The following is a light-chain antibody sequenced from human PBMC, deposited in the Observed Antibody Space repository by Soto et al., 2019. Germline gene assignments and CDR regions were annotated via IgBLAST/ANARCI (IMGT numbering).Light chain of an antibody. J-gene: IGKJ1*01. Sequence: DIQLTQAPSFLSASAGDRVSITCRASQAISSYLAWYQQKPGRAPKLLIYGASSLEGGVPSRFSGSGSGTEFTLTISSLQPDDFATYYCHQYNYYRPTFGQGTKVDI. V-gene: IGKV1-9*01. CDR2: GAS. CDR1: QAISSY. CDR3: HQYNYYRPT.